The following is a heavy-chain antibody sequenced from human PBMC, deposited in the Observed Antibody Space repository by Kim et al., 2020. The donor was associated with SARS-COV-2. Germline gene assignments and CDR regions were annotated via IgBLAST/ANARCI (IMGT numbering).Heavy chain of an antibody. CDR2: IYYSGST. V-gene: IGHV4-59*08. CDR1: GGSISSYY. J-gene: IGHJ4*02. D-gene: IGHD1-26*01. Sequence: SETLSLTCTVSGGSISSYYWIWILQPPGKGLDWFGYIYYSGSTNYNPSLKSRVTISVDTSKNQFSLKLSSVTAADTAVYYCARQDLGIVGAAYDYWGQGTLVTVSS. CDR3: ARQDLGIVGAAYDY.